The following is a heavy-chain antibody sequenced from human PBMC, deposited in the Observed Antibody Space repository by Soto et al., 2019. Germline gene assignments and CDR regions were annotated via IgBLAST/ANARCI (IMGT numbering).Heavy chain of an antibody. V-gene: IGHV3-33*01. CDR2: IWYDGSNK. J-gene: IGHJ6*02. CDR3: AREGIAAAGIFGNYGMDV. CDR1: GFTFCSYG. Sequence: GGSLRLSCAASGFTFCSYGMHWVRQAPGKGLEWVAVIWYDGSNKYYADSVKGRFTISRDNSKNTLYLQMNSLRAEDTAVYYCAREGIAAAGIFGNYGMDVWGQGTTVTVSS. D-gene: IGHD6-13*01.